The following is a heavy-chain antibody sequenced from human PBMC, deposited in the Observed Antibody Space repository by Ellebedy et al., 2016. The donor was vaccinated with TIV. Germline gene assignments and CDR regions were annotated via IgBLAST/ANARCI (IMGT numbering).Heavy chain of an antibody. CDR3: ARALVAKTGYYYGMDV. CDR2: IYTSGST. CDR1: GGSISSYY. Sequence: MPSETLSLTCTVSGGSISSYYWSWIRQPAGKGLEWIGRIYTSGSTNYNPSLKSRVTMSVDTSKNQFSLKLSSVTAADTAVYYCARALVAKTGYYYGMDVWGQGTTVTVSS. J-gene: IGHJ6*02. V-gene: IGHV4-4*07. D-gene: IGHD5-12*01.